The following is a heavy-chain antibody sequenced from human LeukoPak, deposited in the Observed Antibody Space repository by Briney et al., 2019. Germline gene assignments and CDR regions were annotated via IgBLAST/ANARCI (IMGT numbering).Heavy chain of an antibody. D-gene: IGHD3-22*01. V-gene: IGHV3-23*01. CDR3: AKHSYDSSGYYSIDY. J-gene: IGHJ4*02. CDR2: IIGSVHST. Sequence: GESLRLSCAASGFTLTSYAMSWVRQAPGKGLEWVSAIIGSVHSTYYADPVKGRFTISRDNSKNTLYLQMNSLRAEDTAVYYCAKHSYDSSGYYSIDYWGQGTLVTVFS. CDR1: GFTLTSYA.